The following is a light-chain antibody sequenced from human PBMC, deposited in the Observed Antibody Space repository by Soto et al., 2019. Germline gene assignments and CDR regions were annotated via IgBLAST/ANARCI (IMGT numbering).Light chain of an antibody. J-gene: IGLJ3*02. CDR1: SSNVGRNS. Sequence: QSVLTQPASVSGTPGQRVTTSGSGSSSNVGRNSVNWHVQLPGTAPKLLIYSNEQRPSGVPDRFSGSVSGTSAYLDIRGLQSEDEAAYYCATWDAILNGWVFGGGTKDTVL. CDR3: ATWDAILNGWV. CDR2: SNE. V-gene: IGLV1-44*01.